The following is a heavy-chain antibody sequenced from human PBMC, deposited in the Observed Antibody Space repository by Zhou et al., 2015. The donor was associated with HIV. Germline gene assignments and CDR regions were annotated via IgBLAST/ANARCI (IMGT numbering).Heavy chain of an antibody. J-gene: IGHJ4*02. CDR3: ANPRYSSSWYGVYFDY. Sequence: EVQLLESGGGLVQPGGSLRLSCAASGFTFSSYAMSWVRQAPGKGLEWVSAISGSGGSTYYADSVKGRFTISRDNSKNTLYLQMNSLRAEDTAVYYCANPRYSSSWYGVYFDYWGQGTLVTVSS. CDR1: GFTFSSYA. D-gene: IGHD6-13*01. V-gene: IGHV3-23*01. CDR2: ISGSGGST.